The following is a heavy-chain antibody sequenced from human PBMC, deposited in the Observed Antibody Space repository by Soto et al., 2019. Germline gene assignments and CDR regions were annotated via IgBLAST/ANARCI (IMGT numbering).Heavy chain of an antibody. CDR3: ARVLLILTGFPRWFPP. J-gene: IGHJ5*02. CDR1: GYTFPSYG. CDR2: ISAYNGNT. Sequence: QVQLVQSGAEVKKPGASVKVSYKASGYTFPSYGISWVRQAPGQGLEGMGWISAYNGNTNYAQKLQGRVTMPTATSTSSAEMELRRLTSADTAVYYRARVLLILTGFPRWFPPWGEGTLVTVSS. D-gene: IGHD3-9*01. V-gene: IGHV1-18*01.